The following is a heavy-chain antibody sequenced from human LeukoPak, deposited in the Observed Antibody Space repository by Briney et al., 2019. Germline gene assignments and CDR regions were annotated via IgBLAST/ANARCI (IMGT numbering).Heavy chain of an antibody. Sequence: GGSLRLSCAASGFTFSNYWMHWVRQAPGKGLVWVSRIKSDGSSTSYAESVKGRFTISRDNSKNTLYLQMNSLRAEDTAVYYCARDANYGSGSYYFDYWGQGTLVTVSS. CDR3: ARDANYGSGSYYFDY. D-gene: IGHD3-10*01. V-gene: IGHV3-74*01. J-gene: IGHJ4*02. CDR2: IKSDGSST. CDR1: GFTFSNYW.